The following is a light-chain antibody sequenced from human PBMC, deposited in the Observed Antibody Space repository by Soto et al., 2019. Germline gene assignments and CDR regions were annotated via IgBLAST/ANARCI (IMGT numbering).Light chain of an antibody. J-gene: IGKJ2*01. CDR2: GAS. CDR1: ESVSSN. CDR3: QHYNNWPFT. V-gene: IGKV3-15*01. Sequence: EIVMTQSPSTLSVSPGERATLSCRASESVSSNLAWYQQKPGQARTLVIYGASARATGIPARFSGSGSGTEFTLTISSLQSEDFAVYYCQHYNNWPFTLGQGTKVDI.